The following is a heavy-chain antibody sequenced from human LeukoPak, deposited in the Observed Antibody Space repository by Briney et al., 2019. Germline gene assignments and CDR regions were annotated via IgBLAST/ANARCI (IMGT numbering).Heavy chain of an antibody. CDR3: ARGEISGATKLDY. Sequence: GGSLRLSCVASAFTFSRYWMHWVRQAPGKGLVWVSRINSDGSTTTYADSVKGRFTISRDNAKNTLYLQMNSLRAEDTAVYYCARGEISGATKLDYWGQGTLVTVSS. CDR1: AFTFSRYW. CDR2: INSDGSTT. D-gene: IGHD3-3*01. J-gene: IGHJ4*02. V-gene: IGHV3-74*01.